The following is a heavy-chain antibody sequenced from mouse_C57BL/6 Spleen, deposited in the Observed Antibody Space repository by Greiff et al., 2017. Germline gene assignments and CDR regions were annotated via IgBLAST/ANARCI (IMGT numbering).Heavy chain of an antibody. Sequence: EVKLVESGGGLVKPGGSLKLSCAASGFTFSDYGMHWVRQAPEKGLEWVAYISSGSSTIYYADPVKGRFTISGDNAKNTLFLQMTSLRSEDTAMYYCARLSYSNSNVGVRGTATTVTSAS. V-gene: IGHV5-17*01. CDR3: ARLSYSNSNVGV. CDR1: GFTFSDYG. D-gene: IGHD2-5*01. CDR2: ISSGSSTI. J-gene: IGHJ1*03.